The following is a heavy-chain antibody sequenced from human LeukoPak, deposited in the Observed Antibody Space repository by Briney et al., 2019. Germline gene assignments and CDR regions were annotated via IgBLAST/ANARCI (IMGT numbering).Heavy chain of an antibody. D-gene: IGHD3-10*01. CDR2: ISGSGGST. V-gene: IGHV3-23*01. Sequence: GGSLRLSCAASGSTFSSYAMSWVRQAPGKGLEWVSAISGSGGSTYYADSVKGRFTISRDNSKNTLYLQMNSLRAEDTAVYYCATMVRGVRFDYWGQGTLVTVSS. CDR1: GSTFSSYA. CDR3: ATMVRGVRFDY. J-gene: IGHJ4*02.